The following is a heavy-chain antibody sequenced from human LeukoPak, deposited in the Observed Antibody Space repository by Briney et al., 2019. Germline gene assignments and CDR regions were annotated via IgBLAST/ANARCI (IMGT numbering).Heavy chain of an antibody. J-gene: IGHJ5*02. CDR2: IYYSGST. D-gene: IGHD2-2*01. V-gene: IGHV4-59*01. Sequence: PSETLSLTCTVSGGSISSYYWSWIRQPPGKGLEWIGYIYYSGSTSYNPSLKSRVTISVDTSKNQISLKVRSVTAADTAVYYCARTTGDCSSTSCYQYWFDPWGQGTLVTVSS. CDR3: ARTTGDCSSTSCYQYWFDP. CDR1: GGSISSYY.